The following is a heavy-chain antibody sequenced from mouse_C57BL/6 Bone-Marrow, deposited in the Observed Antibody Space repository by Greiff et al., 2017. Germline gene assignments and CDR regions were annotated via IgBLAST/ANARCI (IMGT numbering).Heavy chain of an antibody. CDR1: GFTFSSYA. J-gene: IGHJ4*01. V-gene: IGHV5-9-1*02. CDR2: ISSGGDYI. CDR3: TRDSDYDSPYYAMDY. D-gene: IGHD2-4*01. Sequence: EVQLQESGEGLVKPGGSLKLSCAASGFTFSSYAMSWVRQTPEKRLEWVAYISSGGDYIYYADTVKGRFTISRDNARNTLYLQMSSLKSEDTAMYYCTRDSDYDSPYYAMDYWGQGTSVTVSS.